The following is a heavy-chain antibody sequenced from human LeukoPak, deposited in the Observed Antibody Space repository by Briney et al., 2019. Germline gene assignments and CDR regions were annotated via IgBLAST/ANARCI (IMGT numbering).Heavy chain of an antibody. CDR1: GGSFSGYY. D-gene: IGHD2-2*01. CDR3: ARGGEVVVVPAALYYFDY. Sequence: PSETLSLTCAVYGGSFSGYYWSWIRQPPEKGREWIGEINHSGSTNYNPSLKSRVTISVDTSKNQFSLKLSSVTAADTAVYYCARGGEVVVVPAALYYFDYWGQGTLVTVSS. J-gene: IGHJ4*02. CDR2: INHSGST. V-gene: IGHV4-34*01.